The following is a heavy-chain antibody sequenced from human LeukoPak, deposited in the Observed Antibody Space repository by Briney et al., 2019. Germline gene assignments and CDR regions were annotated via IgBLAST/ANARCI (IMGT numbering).Heavy chain of an antibody. Sequence: GGSLRLSCAASGFTFSSYWMHWVRQAPGKGLVWASRINSDGRSTSYADSVKGRFTISRDNAKNTLYLQMNSLRAEDTAVYYCARVYCTNGVCYNPAYYYYGMDVWGQGTTVTVSS. D-gene: IGHD2-8*01. CDR3: ARVYCTNGVCYNPAYYYYGMDV. CDR1: GFTFSSYW. J-gene: IGHJ6*02. CDR2: INSDGRST. V-gene: IGHV3-74*01.